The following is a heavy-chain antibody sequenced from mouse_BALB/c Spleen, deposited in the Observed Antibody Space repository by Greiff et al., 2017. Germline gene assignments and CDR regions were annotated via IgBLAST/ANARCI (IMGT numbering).Heavy chain of an antibody. D-gene: IGHD1-2*01. J-gene: IGHJ2*01. CDR1: GFAFSSYD. Sequence: EVKLVESGGGLVKPGGSLKLSCAASGFAFSSYDMSWVRQTPEKRLEWVAYISSGGGSTYYPDTVKGRFTISRDNAKNTLYLQMSSLKSEDTAMYYCARHPIHYYGCLDYWGQGTTLTVSS. CDR2: ISSGGGST. CDR3: ARHPIHYYGCLDY. V-gene: IGHV5-12-1*01.